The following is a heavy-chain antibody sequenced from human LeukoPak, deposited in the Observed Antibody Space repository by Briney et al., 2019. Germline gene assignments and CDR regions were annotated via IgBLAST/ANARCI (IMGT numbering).Heavy chain of an antibody. V-gene: IGHV3-23*01. D-gene: IGHD4-17*01. Sequence: GGSLRLSCAASGFAFSSYAMSWVRRAPGKGLEWVSAISGSGGSTYYADSVKGRFTISRDNSKNTLYLQMNSLRAEDTAVYYCAKPSYGDYDVGFDYWGQGTLVTVSS. J-gene: IGHJ4*02. CDR1: GFAFSSYA. CDR3: AKPSYGDYDVGFDY. CDR2: ISGSGGST.